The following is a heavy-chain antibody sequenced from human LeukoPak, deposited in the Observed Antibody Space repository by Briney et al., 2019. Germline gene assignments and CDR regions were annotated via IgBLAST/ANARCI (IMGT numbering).Heavy chain of an antibody. CDR1: GFAFSTYA. CDR2: IRGSGDGT. J-gene: IGHJ3*01. D-gene: IGHD4-17*01. V-gene: IGHV3-23*01. Sequence: GGSLRLSCAASGFAFSTYAMNWVRQAPGKGLELVSSIRGSGDGTSYADSVKGRFTMSRDNSKNTLYLQMNSLRAEDTAIYYCGRDPNGDYVGAFDFWGQGTLVTVSS. CDR3: GRDPNGDYVGAFDF.